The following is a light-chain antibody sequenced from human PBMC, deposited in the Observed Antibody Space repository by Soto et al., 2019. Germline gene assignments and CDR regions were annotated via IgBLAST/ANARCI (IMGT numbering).Light chain of an antibody. Sequence: QSVLTQPPSVSGSPGQSVSIYCTGTSSDVGTYISGSWYQQPPGTAPKLIIYAVSNRPSGVPDRFSGSKSGNSASLTISGLQAEDEAEYYCSSYTNINTRACVFGTGTKVTVL. J-gene: IGLJ1*01. V-gene: IGLV2-18*02. CDR2: AVS. CDR1: SSDVGTYIS. CDR3: SSYTNINTRACV.